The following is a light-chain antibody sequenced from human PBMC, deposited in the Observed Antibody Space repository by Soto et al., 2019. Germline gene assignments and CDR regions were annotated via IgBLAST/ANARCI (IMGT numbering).Light chain of an antibody. CDR1: SGHSSYA. V-gene: IGLV4-69*01. CDR3: QTWGTGPFV. Sequence: QLVLTQSPSASASLGASVKLTCTLSSGHSSYAIAWHQQQPEKSPRYLMKLNNDGSHSKGDGIPDRFSGSSSGAERYLTIASLQSEDEADYFCQTWGTGPFVFGTGTKLTVL. J-gene: IGLJ1*01. CDR2: LNNDGSH.